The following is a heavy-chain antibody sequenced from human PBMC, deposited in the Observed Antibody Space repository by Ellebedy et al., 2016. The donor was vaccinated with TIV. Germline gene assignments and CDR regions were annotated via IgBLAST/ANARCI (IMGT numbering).Heavy chain of an antibody. D-gene: IGHD3-22*01. V-gene: IGHV3-53*01. J-gene: IGHJ4*02. CDR1: GFGVSANY. CDR3: ARVDRGLAFDY. Sequence: GGSLRLSCAVSGFGVSANYLSWVRQAPGKGLEWVSIIYSAGTTYHADSVKARFTISRDSSKNMVYLQMNSLRAEDTAVYYCARVDRGLAFDYWGRGTLVTVSS. CDR2: IYSAGTT.